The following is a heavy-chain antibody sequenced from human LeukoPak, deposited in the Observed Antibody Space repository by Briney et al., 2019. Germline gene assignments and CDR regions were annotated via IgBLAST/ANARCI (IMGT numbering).Heavy chain of an antibody. Sequence: PSQTLSLTCTVSGGSISSGSYYWSWIRQPAGKGLEWIGRIYTSGSTNYNPSLKSRVTISVDTSKNQFSLKLSSVTAADTAVYYCARDLYSGYYPPLGYWGQGTLVTVSS. D-gene: IGHD3-22*01. CDR3: ARDLYSGYYPPLGY. CDR1: GGSISSGSYY. V-gene: IGHV4-61*02. CDR2: IYTSGST. J-gene: IGHJ4*02.